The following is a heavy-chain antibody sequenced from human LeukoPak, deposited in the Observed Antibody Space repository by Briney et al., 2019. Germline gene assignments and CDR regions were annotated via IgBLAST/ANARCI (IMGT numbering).Heavy chain of an antibody. J-gene: IGHJ4*02. D-gene: IGHD3-16*01. CDR3: ARGRYGWLPFDY. Sequence: SETLSLTCTVSGGSISSSSYYWGWIRQPPGKGLEWIGYIYYSGSTNYNPSLKSRVTISVDTSKNQFTLKLSSVTAADTAVYYCARGRYGWLPFDYWGQGTLVTVSS. CDR2: IYYSGST. CDR1: GGSISSSSYY. V-gene: IGHV4-61*05.